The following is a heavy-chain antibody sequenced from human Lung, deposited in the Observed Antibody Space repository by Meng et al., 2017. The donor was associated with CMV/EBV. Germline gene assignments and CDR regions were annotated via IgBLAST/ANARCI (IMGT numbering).Heavy chain of an antibody. CDR1: GTFSSYA. J-gene: IGHJ4*02. Sequence: GTFSSYAISWVRQAPGQGLEWMGGIIPIFGTANYAQKFQGRVTITTDESTSTAYMELSSLRSEDTAVYYCARGGGYCSSTSCYHFDYWGQGTLVTVSS. D-gene: IGHD2-2*03. CDR3: ARGGGYCSSTSCYHFDY. V-gene: IGHV1-69*05. CDR2: IIPIFGTA.